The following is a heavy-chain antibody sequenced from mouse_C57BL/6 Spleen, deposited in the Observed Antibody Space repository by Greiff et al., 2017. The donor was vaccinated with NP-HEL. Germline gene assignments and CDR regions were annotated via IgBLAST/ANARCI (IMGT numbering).Heavy chain of an antibody. CDR1: GFSLTSYG. J-gene: IGHJ4*01. D-gene: IGHD1-1*01. CDR2: IWSGGST. CDR3: ARTAYVDAMDY. V-gene: IGHV2-2*01. Sequence: QVQLKESGPGLVQPSQSLSITCTVSGFSLTSYGVHWVRQSPGKGLEWLGVIWSGGSTDYNAAFISRLSISKDNSKSQVFFKMNSLQADDTAIYYCARTAYVDAMDYWGQGTSVTVSS.